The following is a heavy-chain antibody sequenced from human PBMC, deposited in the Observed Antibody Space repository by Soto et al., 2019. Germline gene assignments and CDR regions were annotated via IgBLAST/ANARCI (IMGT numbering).Heavy chain of an antibody. CDR2: ISRPDSSK. CDR1: GFSFSDYD. V-gene: IGHV3-11*01. Sequence: QVQLVESGGGLVKPGGSLRLSCGATGFSFSDYDMTWIRQVPGQGLEWLPYISRPDSSKYYAGSVKGRFTISVDSAKRSVYLQMNSLRADDTAVYYCARDLYGLDVWGQGTTVIVSS. CDR3: ARDLYGLDV. J-gene: IGHJ6*02.